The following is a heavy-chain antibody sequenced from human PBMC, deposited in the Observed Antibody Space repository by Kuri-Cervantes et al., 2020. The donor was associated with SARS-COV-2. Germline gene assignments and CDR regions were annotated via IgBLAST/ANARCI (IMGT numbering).Heavy chain of an antibody. CDR2: ISSSSSYI. Sequence: GGSLRLSCVGSGFTFSSYSMNWVRQAPGKGLEWVSSISSSSSYIYYADSVKGRFTISRDNAKNSLYLQVNSLRAEDTAVYYCARVSVAETNYDFWSGYYYYGMDVWGQGTTVTVSS. CDR3: ARVSVAETNYDFWSGYYYYGMDV. D-gene: IGHD3-3*01. CDR1: GFTFSSYS. J-gene: IGHJ6*02. V-gene: IGHV3-21*01.